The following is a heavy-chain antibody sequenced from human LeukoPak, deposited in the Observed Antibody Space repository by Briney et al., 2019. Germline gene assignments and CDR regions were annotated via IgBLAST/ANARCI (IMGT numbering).Heavy chain of an antibody. V-gene: IGHV3-21*01. J-gene: IGHJ6*02. Sequence: GGSLRLSCAVSGFTFSSYSMNWVRQAPGKGLEWVSSISSSSSYIYYADSVKGRFTISRDNAKNSLYLQMNSLRAEDTAVYYCARTYYYDSSGYPPYYYYGMDVWGQGTTVTVSS. CDR3: ARTYYYDSSGYPPYYYYGMDV. CDR1: GFTFSSYS. CDR2: ISSSSSYI. D-gene: IGHD3-22*01.